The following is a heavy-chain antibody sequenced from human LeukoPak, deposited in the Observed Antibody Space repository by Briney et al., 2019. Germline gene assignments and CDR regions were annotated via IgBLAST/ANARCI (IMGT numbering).Heavy chain of an antibody. V-gene: IGHV3-23*01. CDR2: ISGSGGTT. CDR1: GFTFSGHD. Sequence: PGGSLRLSCAASGFTFSGHDMSWVRQAPGKGLEWVSGISGSGGTTYYADSVRGRFTISRDNSKNTLYLQMNRLRDEDTAVYYCAKIVGVTDAFDIWGQGTMVTISS. CDR3: AKIVGVTDAFDI. J-gene: IGHJ3*02. D-gene: IGHD3-16*01.